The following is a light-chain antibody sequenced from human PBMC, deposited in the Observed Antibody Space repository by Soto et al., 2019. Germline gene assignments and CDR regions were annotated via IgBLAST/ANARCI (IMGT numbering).Light chain of an antibody. V-gene: IGKV1-39*01. CDR2: ASS. Sequence: DIQMNQYPSSLSASVGDRVTITCRSSQSISSYLNCYQQKPGKAPTLLIYASSSLQGVVPLRFSGSGSVTEFTLNISSLQHEDFATYYCQPRSSTLYPFCQATKREIK. CDR1: QSISSY. CDR3: QPRSSTLYP. J-gene: IGKJ2*01.